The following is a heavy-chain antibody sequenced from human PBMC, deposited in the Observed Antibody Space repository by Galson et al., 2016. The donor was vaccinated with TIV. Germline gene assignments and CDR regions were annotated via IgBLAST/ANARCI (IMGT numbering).Heavy chain of an antibody. CDR3: ARVRGDGEYSYGAFVY. CDR2: ISSSGRFV. J-gene: IGHJ4*02. D-gene: IGHD2/OR15-2a*01. Sequence: SLRLSCAAFGFTFSAYAMHWVRQAPGKGLEWVSTISSSGRFVYYADSLKGRLTISRDSATSSLHLQMNSLRAEDSGIYYCARVRGDGEYSYGAFVYWGQGTLVTVSS. V-gene: IGHV3-21*01. CDR1: GFTFSAYA.